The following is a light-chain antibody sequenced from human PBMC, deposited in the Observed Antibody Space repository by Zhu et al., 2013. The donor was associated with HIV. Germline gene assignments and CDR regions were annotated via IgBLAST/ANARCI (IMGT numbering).Light chain of an antibody. V-gene: IGLV3-1*01. CDR2: LDN. Sequence: SYVLTQPPSVSVSPGQTASITCSGDKLGDKYACWYQQKPGQSPVLLIYLDNKRPSGIPERFAGSNSGNTATLTISGTQAMDEADYYCQAWDSNTVIFGGGTKLTVL. CDR3: QAWDSNTVI. J-gene: IGLJ2*01. CDR1: KLGDKY.